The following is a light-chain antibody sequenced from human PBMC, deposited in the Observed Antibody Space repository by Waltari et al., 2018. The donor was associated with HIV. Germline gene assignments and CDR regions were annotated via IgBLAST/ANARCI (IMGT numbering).Light chain of an antibody. V-gene: IGLV3-21*02. J-gene: IGLJ2*01. CDR1: NIGSQS. CDR3: QVWHSNSDHVV. Sequence: SYVLTQPPSVSVAPGQTARITCEGNNIGSQSVHWYQQRPGQAPALVVHDDSDRPSGIPERFPGSNSGNTATLTISRVEAGDEADYYCQVWHSNSDHVVFGGGTKLTVL. CDR2: DDS.